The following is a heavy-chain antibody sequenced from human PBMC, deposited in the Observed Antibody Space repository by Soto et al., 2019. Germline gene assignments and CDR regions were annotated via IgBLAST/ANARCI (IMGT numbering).Heavy chain of an antibody. V-gene: IGHV4-30-4*01. D-gene: IGHD2-15*01. J-gene: IGHJ6*02. CDR2: IFHNGDT. Sequence: SSETLSLTCTVSGGSISSGDYYWSWVRQPPGKGLEWIAYIFHNGDTYYNPSLKSRVTISAETSKNQFSLKMTSVTAADTAVYYCVRDERKYCPGGTCYLMDVWGRGTTVTVSS. CDR1: GGSISSGDYY. CDR3: VRDERKYCPGGTCYLMDV.